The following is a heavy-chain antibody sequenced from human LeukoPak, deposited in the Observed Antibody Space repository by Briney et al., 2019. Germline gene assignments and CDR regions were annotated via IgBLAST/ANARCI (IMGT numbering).Heavy chain of an antibody. CDR2: INPNSGGT. Sequence: GASVKVSCKASGYTFTGYYMHWVRRAPGQGLEWMGWINPNSGGTNYAQKFQGRVTMTRDTSISTAYMELSRLGSDDTAVYYCARDSSGLSWSGSYHLFDYWGQGTLVTVSS. CDR3: ARDSSGLSWSGSYHLFDY. D-gene: IGHD1-26*01. V-gene: IGHV1-2*02. CDR1: GYTFTGYY. J-gene: IGHJ4*02.